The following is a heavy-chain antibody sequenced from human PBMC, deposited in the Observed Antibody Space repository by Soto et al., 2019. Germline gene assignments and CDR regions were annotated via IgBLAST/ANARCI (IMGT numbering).Heavy chain of an antibody. V-gene: IGHV3-11*01. CDR1: GFTFSDYY. J-gene: IGHJ6*01. Sequence: GGSLSLSCAASGFTFSDYYMSWIRQAPGKGLEWVSYISSSGSTIYYADSVKGRFTISRDNAKNSLYLQMKSLRAEDTTVDYCARGPESPGYRSSLYSSYYYGMDDSGPGTTVTVYS. D-gene: IGHD6-13*01. CDR2: ISSSGSTI. CDR3: ARGPESPGYRSSLYSSYYYGMDD.